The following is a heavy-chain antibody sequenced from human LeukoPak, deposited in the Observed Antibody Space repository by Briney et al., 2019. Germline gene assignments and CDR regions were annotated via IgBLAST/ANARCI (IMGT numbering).Heavy chain of an antibody. Sequence: SSETLSLTCSVSGGSISSYYWSWIRQPPGKGLEWIGYLYYSGSTNSNPSLKGRVTMSVDTSKNQFSLKLRSVTAADTAVYYCARGGWYPESFQHWGQGALVTVSS. CDR1: GGSISSYY. D-gene: IGHD6-19*01. CDR2: LYYSGST. CDR3: ARGGWYPESFQH. J-gene: IGHJ1*01. V-gene: IGHV4-59*01.